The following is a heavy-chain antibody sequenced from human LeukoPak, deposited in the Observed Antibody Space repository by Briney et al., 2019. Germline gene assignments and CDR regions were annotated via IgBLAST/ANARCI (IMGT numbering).Heavy chain of an antibody. CDR3: ANSLRSSRDY. CDR2: ISGSGGST. CDR1: GFTFSSYA. J-gene: IGHJ4*02. V-gene: IGHV3-23*01. Sequence: GGSLRLSCAASGFTFSSYAMSWVRQAPGKGLEWVPAISGSGGSTYYADSVKGRFTISRDNSKNTLYLQMNSLRAEDTAVYYCANSLRSSRDYWGQGTLVTVSS.